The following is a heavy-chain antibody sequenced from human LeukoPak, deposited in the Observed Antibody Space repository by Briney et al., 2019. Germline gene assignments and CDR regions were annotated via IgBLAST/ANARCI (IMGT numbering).Heavy chain of an antibody. CDR2: ISGSGGST. J-gene: IGHJ4*02. CDR1: GFTFSSYA. D-gene: IGHD1-26*01. V-gene: IGHV3-23*01. CDR3: AKGPLLLVGVNEGFGY. Sequence: GGSLRLSCAASGFTFSSYAMSWVRQAPGKGLEWVSAISGSGGSTYYADSVKGRFTISRDNSKNTLYLQMNSLRAEDTAVYYCAKGPLLLVGVNEGFGYRGQGTLVTVSS.